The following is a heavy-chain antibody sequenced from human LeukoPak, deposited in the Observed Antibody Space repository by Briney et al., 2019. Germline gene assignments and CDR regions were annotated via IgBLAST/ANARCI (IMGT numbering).Heavy chain of an antibody. CDR2: ISAYNGNT. V-gene: IGHV1-18*04. Sequence: GAAVKVSCKASGYTFTGDYIHWVRQAPGQGLEWMGWISAYNGNTNYAQKLQGRVTMTTDTSTSTAYMELRSLRSDDTAVYYCARLPLPDPDYYYYYMDVWGKGTTVTVSS. CDR1: GYTFTGDY. J-gene: IGHJ6*03. D-gene: IGHD1-14*01. CDR3: ARLPLPDPDYYYYYMDV.